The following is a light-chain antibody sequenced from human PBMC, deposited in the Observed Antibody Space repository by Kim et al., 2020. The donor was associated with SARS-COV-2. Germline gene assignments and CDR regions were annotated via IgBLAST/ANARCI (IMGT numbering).Light chain of an antibody. J-gene: IGKJ2*01. CDR3: MQGVQNPYT. V-gene: IGKV2-28*01. CDR2: LGS. CDR1: QSLLLSNGYNY. Sequence: EPASISYRSSQSLLLSNGYNYLDWYLQKPGQSPQLLIYLGSYRASGVPDRFSGSASGTDFTLKISRVEAEDVGVYYCMQGVQNPYTFGQGTKLEI.